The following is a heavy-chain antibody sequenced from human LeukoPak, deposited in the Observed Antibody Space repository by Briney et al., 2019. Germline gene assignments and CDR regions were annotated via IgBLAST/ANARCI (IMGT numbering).Heavy chain of an antibody. V-gene: IGHV3-30*04. CDR1: GFTFSSYA. CDR2: ISYDGSNK. Sequence: GGSLRLSCAASGFTFSSYAMHWVRQAPGKGLEWVAVISYDGSNKYYADSVKGRFTISRDNAKNTLYLQMNSLRAEDTAVYYCASLHPGMRGYWGQGTLVTVSS. J-gene: IGHJ4*02. CDR3: ASLHPGMRGY. D-gene: IGHD6-13*01.